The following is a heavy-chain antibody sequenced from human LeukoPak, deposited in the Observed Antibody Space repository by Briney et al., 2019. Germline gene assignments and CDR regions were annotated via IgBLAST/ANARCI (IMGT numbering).Heavy chain of an antibody. D-gene: IGHD3-22*01. Sequence: GRSLRLSCAASGFTFSSYGMHWVRQAPGKGLEWVAVIWYDGSNKYYADSVEGRLTISRDNSKNTLYLQMNSLRAEDTAVYYCAREYPPRYYYDSSGYLDYWGQGTLVTVSS. CDR3: AREYPPRYYYDSSGYLDY. V-gene: IGHV3-33*01. CDR1: GFTFSSYG. J-gene: IGHJ4*02. CDR2: IWYDGSNK.